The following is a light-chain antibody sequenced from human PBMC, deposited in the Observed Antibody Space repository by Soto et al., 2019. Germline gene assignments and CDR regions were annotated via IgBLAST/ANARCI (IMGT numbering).Light chain of an antibody. J-gene: IGKJ4*01. CDR3: QQYSYTPAT. V-gene: IGKV4-1*01. CDR2: WAS. Sequence: DIVMTQSPDSLAVSLGERATINCKSSQTVLYSSNNKNYLAWYQQKPRQPPRLLIYWASTRESGVPDRFSGSGSGTDFTLTISSLQAEDVAVYYCQQYSYTPATFGGGTKVEIK. CDR1: QTVLYSSNNKNY.